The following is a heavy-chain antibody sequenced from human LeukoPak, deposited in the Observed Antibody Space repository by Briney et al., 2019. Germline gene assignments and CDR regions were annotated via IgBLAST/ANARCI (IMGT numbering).Heavy chain of an antibody. CDR1: GGSISSSSYY. J-gene: IGHJ4*02. D-gene: IGHD1-26*01. V-gene: IGHV4-39*07. CDR2: IYYRGST. Sequence: SETLSLTCTVSGGSISSSSYYWGWIRQPQGKGLEWIGSIYYRGSTYYNPSLKSRVTISVDTSKNQFSLKLSSVTAADTAVYYCARDKSGSFDYWGQGTLVTVSS. CDR3: ARDKSGSFDY.